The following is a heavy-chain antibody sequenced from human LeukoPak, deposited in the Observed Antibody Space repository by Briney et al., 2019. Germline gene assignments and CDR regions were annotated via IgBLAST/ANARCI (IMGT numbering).Heavy chain of an antibody. CDR2: ISSTSSYI. D-gene: IGHD5-18*01. J-gene: IGHJ4*02. V-gene: IGHV3-21*01. CDR3: ARNLGYGYFDY. Sequence: PGGSLLLSCASSGFTFSSYSMNWVRQAPGKGLEWGSSISSTSSYIYYADSMKGRFTISRDNAENSLYLQMNSLRAEDTAVYYCARNLGYGYFDYWGQGTLVTVSS. CDR1: GFTFSSYS.